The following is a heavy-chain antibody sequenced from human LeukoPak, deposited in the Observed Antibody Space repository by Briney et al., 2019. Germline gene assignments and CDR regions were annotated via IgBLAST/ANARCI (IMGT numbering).Heavy chain of an antibody. CDR3: ARDAITMVRGVTIGSYWFDP. D-gene: IGHD3-10*01. V-gene: IGHV3-21*01. J-gene: IGHJ5*02. CDR2: ISSSSSSSSYT. CDR1: GFTFSSYS. Sequence: GGSLRLSCAASGFTFSSYSMNWVRQAPGKGLEWVSSISSSSSSSSYTYYADSVKGRFTISRDNAKNSLYLQMNSLRAEDTAVYYCARDAITMVRGVTIGSYWFDPWGQGTLVTVSS.